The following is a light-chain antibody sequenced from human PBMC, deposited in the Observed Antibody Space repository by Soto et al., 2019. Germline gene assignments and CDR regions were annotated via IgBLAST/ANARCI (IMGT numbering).Light chain of an antibody. CDR3: QQYGSPPLYT. CDR2: GAS. CDR1: QSVRSDY. Sequence: EIVLTQSPDTLSLSPGESATLSCRASQSVRSDYLAWYQQRPGQAPRLLIYGASSRVTGIPDRFSGSASGTDFSLTISRLEPEDFAVYYCQQYGSPPLYTFGQGTRLEIK. V-gene: IGKV3-20*01. J-gene: IGKJ2*01.